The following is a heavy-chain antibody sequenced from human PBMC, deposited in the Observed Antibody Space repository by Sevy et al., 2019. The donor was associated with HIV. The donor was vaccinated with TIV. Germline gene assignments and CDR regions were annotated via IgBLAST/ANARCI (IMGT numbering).Heavy chain of an antibody. V-gene: IGHV3-74*01. D-gene: IGHD2-15*01. CDR2: VNSEGSST. J-gene: IGHJ4*02. CDR3: VAAIAWQDY. CDR1: GFTFSSYW. Sequence: GGSLRLSCAASGFTFSSYWMHWVRQAPGKGPVWVSGVNSEGSSTNYADSVKGRFTMSRDSAKNTLYLKMNSLRAEDTAVYFCVAAIAWQDYWGQGTLVTVSS.